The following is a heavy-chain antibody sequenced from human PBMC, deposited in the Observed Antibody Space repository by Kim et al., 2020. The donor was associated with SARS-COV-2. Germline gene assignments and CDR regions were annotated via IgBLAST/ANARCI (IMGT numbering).Heavy chain of an antibody. J-gene: IGHJ3*02. D-gene: IGHD6-13*01. Sequence: SVKCRFTISRDNSKNTLYLQMNSLRAEDTAVYYCAKDLGEQQLEVDAFDIWGQGTMVTVSS. CDR3: AKDLGEQQLEVDAFDI. V-gene: IGHV3-30*02.